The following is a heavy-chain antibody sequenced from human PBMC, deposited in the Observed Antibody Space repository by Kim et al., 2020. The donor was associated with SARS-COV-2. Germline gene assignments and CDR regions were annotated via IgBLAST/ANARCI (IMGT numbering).Heavy chain of an antibody. D-gene: IGHD3-22*01. CDR3: GRGPYDSAGSSVRFDP. Sequence: GGSLRLSCAASGFIVSNHYMSWVRQTPGKGLEWVATIYTGGATFYADSVKGRFTISRDSSKNALYLQMNSLRAEDTSLYYCGRGPYDSAGSSVRFDPWG. V-gene: IGHV3-66*01. CDR2: IYTGGAT. CDR1: GFIVSNHY. J-gene: IGHJ5*02.